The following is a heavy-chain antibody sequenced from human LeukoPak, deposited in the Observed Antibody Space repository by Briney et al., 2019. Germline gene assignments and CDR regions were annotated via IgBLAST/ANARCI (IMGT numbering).Heavy chain of an antibody. J-gene: IGHJ4*02. Sequence: PGGSLRLSCAASGFTFSSYEMNWVRQAPGKGLEWVSYISSSGSTIYYADSVKGRFTISRDNAKNSLYLQMNSLRAEDTALYYCTKRVKYGGTWDHFADWGQGTLVTVSS. CDR2: ISSSGSTI. CDR3: TKRVKYGGTWDHFAD. CDR1: GFTFSSYE. V-gene: IGHV3-48*03. D-gene: IGHD1-26*01.